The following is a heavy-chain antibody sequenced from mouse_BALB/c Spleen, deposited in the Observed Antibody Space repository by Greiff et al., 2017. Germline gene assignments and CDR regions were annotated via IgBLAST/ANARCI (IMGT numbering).Heavy chain of an antibody. CDR2: IYPGNSDT. J-gene: IGHJ2*01. V-gene: IGHV1-5*01. CDR1: GYSFTSYW. CDR3: TRFITTVVADY. Sequence: EVQLQQSGTVLARPGASVKMSCKASGYSFTSYWMHWVKQRPGQGLEWIGAIYPGNSDTSYNQKFKGKAKLTAVTSASTAYMELSSLTNEDSAVYYCTRFITTVVADYWGQGTTLTVSS. D-gene: IGHD1-1*01.